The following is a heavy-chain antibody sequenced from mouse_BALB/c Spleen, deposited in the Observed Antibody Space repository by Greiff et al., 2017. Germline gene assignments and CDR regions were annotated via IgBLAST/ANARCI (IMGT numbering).Heavy chain of an antibody. CDR3: ARDYYGSSSYYYAMDY. J-gene: IGHJ4*01. CDR2: ISSGGSYT. Sequence: EVQLQESGGGLVKPGGSLKLSCAASGFTFSSYAMSWVRQSPEKRLEWVAEISSGGSYTYYPDTVTGRFTISRDNAKNTLYLEMSSLRSEDTAMYYCARDYYGSSSYYYAMDYWGQGTSVTVSS. V-gene: IGHV5-9-4*01. CDR1: GFTFSSYA. D-gene: IGHD1-1*01.